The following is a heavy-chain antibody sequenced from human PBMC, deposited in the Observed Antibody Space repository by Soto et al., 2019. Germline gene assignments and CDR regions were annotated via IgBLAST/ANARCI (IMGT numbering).Heavy chain of an antibody. Sequence: QVQLVQSGAEVKKPGASVRVSRKGSGYTFTGYYIHWVRQAPAQGLEWMGWFNPNSGDTNYAQKFQGRVTMTGDTSISTAYMELSGLTSDDTAIYYCVRQGSFDYTSIDQWGQGTPVTVSS. CDR1: GYTFTGYY. CDR2: FNPNSGDT. CDR3: VRQGSFDYTSIDQ. J-gene: IGHJ4*02. V-gene: IGHV1-2*02. D-gene: IGHD4-4*01.